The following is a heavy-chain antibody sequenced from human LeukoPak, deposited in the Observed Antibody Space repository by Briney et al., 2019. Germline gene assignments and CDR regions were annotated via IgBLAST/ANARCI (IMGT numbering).Heavy chain of an antibody. V-gene: IGHV3-48*03. CDR2: ISSSGNTI. Sequence: PGGSLRLSCAASGFTFSNYDMHWVRQAPGKGLEWVSYISSSGNTIYYADSVKGRFTISRDNAKNSLYLQMNSLRAEDTAVYYCARDGSDYGADYWGQGTLVTVSS. CDR3: ARDGSDYGADY. J-gene: IGHJ4*02. CDR1: GFTFSNYD. D-gene: IGHD4-17*01.